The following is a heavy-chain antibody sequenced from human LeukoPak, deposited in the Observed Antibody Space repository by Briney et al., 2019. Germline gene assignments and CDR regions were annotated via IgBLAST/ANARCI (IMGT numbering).Heavy chain of an antibody. D-gene: IGHD3-22*01. CDR1: GFTFSTYN. CDR3: ARPSVKYDSSGYQPNPFDY. Sequence: PGGSLRLSCAASGFTFSTYNMNWVRQAPGKGLEWVSSITSSSNYLYYADSEKGRFTTSRDNAKNSLYLQMTSLRAEDTAVYYCARPSVKYDSSGYQPNPFDYWGQGTLVTVSS. CDR2: ITSSSNYL. J-gene: IGHJ4*02. V-gene: IGHV3-21*01.